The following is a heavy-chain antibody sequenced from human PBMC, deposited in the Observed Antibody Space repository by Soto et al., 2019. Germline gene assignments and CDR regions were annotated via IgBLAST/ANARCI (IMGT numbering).Heavy chain of an antibody. V-gene: IGHV3-21*01. Sequence: PGGSLRLSCAASGFTFSSYSMDWVRQAPGKGLEWVSSISSSSSYIYYADSVKGRFTISRDNAKNSLYLQMNSLRAEDTAVYYCARARGYYDFWSGHTYGMDVWGQGTTATVSS. J-gene: IGHJ6*02. CDR3: ARARGYYDFWSGHTYGMDV. D-gene: IGHD3-3*01. CDR2: ISSSSSYI. CDR1: GFTFSSYS.